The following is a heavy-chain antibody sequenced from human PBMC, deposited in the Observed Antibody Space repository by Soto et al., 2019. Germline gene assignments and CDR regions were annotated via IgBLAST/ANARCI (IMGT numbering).Heavy chain of an antibody. V-gene: IGHV3-74*01. Sequence: EVQLVESGGGLVQPGGSLRLSCAASGFTFRSYWMQWVRQAPGKGLVRVSWMNSDGSSTSYADSVKGRFTISRDNAKNTLYLQMNSLRAEDTAVYYCASGASSLNFDSWGQGTLVTVSS. D-gene: IGHD6-6*01. CDR1: GFTFRSYW. CDR3: ASGASSLNFDS. CDR2: MNSDGSST. J-gene: IGHJ4*02.